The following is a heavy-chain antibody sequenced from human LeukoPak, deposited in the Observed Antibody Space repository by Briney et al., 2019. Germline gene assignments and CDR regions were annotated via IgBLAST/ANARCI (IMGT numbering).Heavy chain of an antibody. CDR3: ATDNRGHYSPGWLDP. V-gene: IGHV3-30*02. Sequence: GGSLRLSCVASGITFSNYGMHWVRQAPGKGLEWVAFIRYDGSKNYYTDSVKGRFTISRDNSKNTLHLLMNRLRAEDTPLYYCATDNRGHYSPGWLDPWGQGTLVTVSS. D-gene: IGHD1-14*01. CDR1: GITFSNYG. J-gene: IGHJ5*02. CDR2: IRYDGSKN.